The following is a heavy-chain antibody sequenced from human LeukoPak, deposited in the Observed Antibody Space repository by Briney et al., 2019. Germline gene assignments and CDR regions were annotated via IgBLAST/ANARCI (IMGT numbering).Heavy chain of an antibody. J-gene: IGHJ3*02. CDR1: GYSFTSYW. CDR3: ARLRVGGSGSHDAFDI. D-gene: IGHD3-10*01. CDR2: IYPGDSDT. V-gene: IGHV5-51*01. Sequence: GESLKISCKGSGYSFTSYWIGWVRQMPGKGLEWMGIIYPGDSDTRYSPSFQGQVTISADKSISTAYLQWSSLKASDTAMYYCARLRVGGSGSHDAFDIWGQGTMVTVSS.